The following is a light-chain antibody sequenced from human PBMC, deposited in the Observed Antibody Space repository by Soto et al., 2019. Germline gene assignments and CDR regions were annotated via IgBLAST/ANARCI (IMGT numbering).Light chain of an antibody. CDR2: EVT. CDR3: SSYSSSATPYV. Sequence: QSALAQPRSVSGSPGQSITISCIGTSSDIGPYNYVSWYQQHPDKAPKLILYEVTNRPSGASDRFSGSKSGNAAFLTISGLQAEEEADSYCSSYSSSATPYVFGTGTKVTV. CDR1: SSDIGPYNY. V-gene: IGLV2-14*01. J-gene: IGLJ1*01.